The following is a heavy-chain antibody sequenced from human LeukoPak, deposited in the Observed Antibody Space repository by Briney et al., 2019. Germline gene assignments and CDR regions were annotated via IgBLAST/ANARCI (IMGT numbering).Heavy chain of an antibody. J-gene: IGHJ4*02. CDR3: ARHRADILTGYNFDY. V-gene: IGHV4-39*01. CDR1: GGSIRSSYYY. Sequence: LETLSLTCTVSGGSIRSSYYYWGWIRQPPGKGLEWIGSIYDSGSTYYNPSLKSRVTISVDTSKNQFSLKLSSVTAADTAVYYCARHRADILTGYNFDYWGQGTLVTVSS. D-gene: IGHD3-9*01. CDR2: IYDSGST.